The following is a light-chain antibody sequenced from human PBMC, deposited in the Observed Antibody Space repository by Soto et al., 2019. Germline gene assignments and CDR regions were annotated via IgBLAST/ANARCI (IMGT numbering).Light chain of an antibody. J-gene: IGKJ1*01. Sequence: DIQMTQSPSTLSASVGDGVTITCRASQSIDNWLAWYQQKPGKAPKVLIYKASTLESGVPSRFSGSGSGTEFSLTISSLQPDDFATYYCQPYYTYWTFGQGTKVEIK. CDR1: QSIDNW. V-gene: IGKV1-5*03. CDR3: QPYYTYWT. CDR2: KAS.